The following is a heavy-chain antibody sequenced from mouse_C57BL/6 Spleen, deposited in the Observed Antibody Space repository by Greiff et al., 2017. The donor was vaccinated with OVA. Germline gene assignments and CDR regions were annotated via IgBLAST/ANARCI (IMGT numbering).Heavy chain of an antibody. CDR2: INPYNGGT. CDR3: ARSDYSNFVFDY. J-gene: IGHJ2*01. D-gene: IGHD2-5*01. V-gene: IGHV1-19*01. Sequence: VQLQQSGPVLVKPGASVKMFCKASGYTFTDYYMNWVKQSHGTSLEWIGVINPYNGGTSYNQKFKGKATLTVDKSSSTAYMELNSLTSEDSAVYYGARSDYSNFVFDYWGQGTTLTVSS. CDR1: GYTFTDYY.